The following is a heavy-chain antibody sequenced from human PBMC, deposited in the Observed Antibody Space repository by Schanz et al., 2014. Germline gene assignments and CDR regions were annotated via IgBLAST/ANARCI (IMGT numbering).Heavy chain of an antibody. CDR2: ISGSGAST. CDR3: SSGVRGASGRVGAY. V-gene: IGHV3-23*04. J-gene: IGHJ4*02. Sequence: EVQLVESGGGLVQPGGSLRLSCTASGFTFSSYSMNWVRQAPGKGLEWVSGISGSGASTYYADSVKGRFTISRDNSNKAVDLQMNSLRAGDAAVYSGSSGVRGASGRVGAYWGQGILVAVSS. D-gene: IGHD3-3*01. CDR1: GFTFSSYS.